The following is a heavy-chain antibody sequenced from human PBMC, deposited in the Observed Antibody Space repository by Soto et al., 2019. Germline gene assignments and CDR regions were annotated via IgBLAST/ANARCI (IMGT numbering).Heavy chain of an antibody. D-gene: IGHD6-13*01. CDR2: INPGGTS. Sequence: SETLSLTCAVYGGSLSGHYWSWIRQPPGKGLEWIGEINPGGTSNYNPSLKSRVIISVDTSKNQISLKLTSVTAADTAVYYCARGVPGYISTWYGFWGQGTLVTVSS. J-gene: IGHJ4*02. V-gene: IGHV4-34*01. CDR3: ARGVPGYISTWYGF. CDR1: GGSLSGHY.